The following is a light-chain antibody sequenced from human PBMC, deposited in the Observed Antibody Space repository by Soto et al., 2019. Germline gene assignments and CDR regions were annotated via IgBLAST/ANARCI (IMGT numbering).Light chain of an antibody. CDR3: QQANSFPPT. V-gene: IGKV1D-12*01. CDR1: QSIRNW. J-gene: IGKJ2*01. CDR2: AAS. Sequence: DIQMTQSPSSVSAFVGDRVTITCRASQSIRNWLAWYQQKSGKAPKLLIYAASSLQSGVPSRFSGSGSGTDFTLTISSLQPEDFATYYCQQANSFPPTFGQGTKLDIK.